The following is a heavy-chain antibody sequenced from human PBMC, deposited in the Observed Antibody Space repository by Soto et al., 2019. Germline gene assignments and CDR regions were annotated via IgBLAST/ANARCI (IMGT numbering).Heavy chain of an antibody. CDR3: ARQSLGNIRLRGFDY. CDR1: GFTFSDYG. D-gene: IGHD1-1*01. Sequence: QVQLVESGGGVVQPGRSLRLSCAASGFTFSDYGIHWVRQAPGKGLEWVAVIWNDGSEKYYADSVKGRFTISRDNSKNTLYLQMNSLRVEDTALYYCARQSLGNIRLRGFDYWGQGALVTVSS. J-gene: IGHJ4*02. CDR2: IWNDGSEK. V-gene: IGHV3-33*01.